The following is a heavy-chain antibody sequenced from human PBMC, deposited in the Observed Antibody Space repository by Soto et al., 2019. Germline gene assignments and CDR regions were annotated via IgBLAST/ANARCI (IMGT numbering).Heavy chain of an antibody. J-gene: IGHJ4*02. V-gene: IGHV4-39*01. Sequence: TLSLTWRVCGDCITRSRPYRACKRQPPGKGLEWIANIFYSGSTYYNPSLASRVTVSVDTSKNQFSLKLKSVTAADTAVYYCARISDSRGYFLPYWGRGILVTVSS. CDR1: GDCITRSRPY. CDR3: ARISDSRGYFLPY. CDR2: IFYSGST. D-gene: IGHD3-22*01.